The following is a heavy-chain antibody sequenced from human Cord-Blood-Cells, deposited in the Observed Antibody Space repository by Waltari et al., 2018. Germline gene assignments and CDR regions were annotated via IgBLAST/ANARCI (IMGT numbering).Heavy chain of an antibody. CDR1: GGSFRGYY. CDR2: IKHRGST. Sequence: QVQLQQWGAGLLKPSETLSLTCAVYGGSFRGYYWSWIRPPPGKGLEWIGEIKHRGSTNYNPSLKSRVTISVDTSKNQFSLKLSSVTAADTAVYYCARVVLRTGDPYSLDYWGQGTLVTVSS. J-gene: IGHJ4*02. D-gene: IGHD7-27*01. CDR3: ARVVLRTGDPYSLDY. V-gene: IGHV4-34*01.